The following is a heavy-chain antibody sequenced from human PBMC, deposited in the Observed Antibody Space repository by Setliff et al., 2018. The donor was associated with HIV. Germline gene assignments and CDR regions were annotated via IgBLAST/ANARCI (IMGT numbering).Heavy chain of an antibody. CDR3: ARRKGYCSGPSCLEFSWFDP. CDR1: GGSISSSSYY. D-gene: IGHD2-2*01. J-gene: IGHJ5*02. Sequence: ASETLSLTCTVSGGSISSSSYYWGWIRQPPGKGLEWIGSIYYSGSAYYSPSLKSRVTISVDTSKNQFSLKLSPVTAADTAVYYCARRKGYCSGPSCLEFSWFDPWGQGTLVTVSS. V-gene: IGHV4-39*01. CDR2: IYYSGSA.